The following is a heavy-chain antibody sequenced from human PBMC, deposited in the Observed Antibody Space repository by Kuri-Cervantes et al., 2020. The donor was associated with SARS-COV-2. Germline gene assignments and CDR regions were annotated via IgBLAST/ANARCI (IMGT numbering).Heavy chain of an antibody. CDR3: ARGWDYNTAHMDV. D-gene: IGHD1-1*01. CDR2: VYYSWST. J-gene: IGHJ6*03. CDR1: GGSISSHY. V-gene: IGHV4-59*05. Sequence: SETLSLTCTVSGGSISSHYWSWIRQPPGKGLEWIGSVYYSWSTYYNPTLKSRTTISADRSKNQFSPQLNSVNVADTAVYYCARGWDYNTAHMDVWGEGTTVTVSS.